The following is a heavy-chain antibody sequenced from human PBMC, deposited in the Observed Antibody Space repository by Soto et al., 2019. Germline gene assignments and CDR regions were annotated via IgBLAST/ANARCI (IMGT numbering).Heavy chain of an antibody. Sequence: ETLSLTCTVSGGSFSSYYWSWIRQPPGKGLEWIGYIYYSGSTNYNPSLKGRVTISLDTSKNQFSLKLTSVTAADTAVYYCARRGIYCSGGSCYGGFDPWGQGTLVTVSS. CDR3: ARRGIYCSGGSCYGGFDP. D-gene: IGHD2-15*01. V-gene: IGHV4-59*08. J-gene: IGHJ5*02. CDR2: IYYSGST. CDR1: GGSFSSYY.